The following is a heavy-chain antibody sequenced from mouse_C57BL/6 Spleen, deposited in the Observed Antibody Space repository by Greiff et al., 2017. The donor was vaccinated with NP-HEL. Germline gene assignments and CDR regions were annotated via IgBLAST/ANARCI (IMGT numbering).Heavy chain of an antibody. CDR2: IYPSSGNT. CDR3: ARWATSTRYAMGY. CDR1: GYTFTSYG. J-gene: IGHJ4*01. D-gene: IGHD1-3*01. V-gene: IGHV1-81*01. Sequence: QVQLQQSGAELARPGASVKLSCKASGYTFTSYGISWVKQRTGQGLEWIGEIYPSSGNTYYNEKFKGKATLTADKSSSTAYMELRSLTSEDSAGYFCARWATSTRYAMGYWGQGTSVTVSS.